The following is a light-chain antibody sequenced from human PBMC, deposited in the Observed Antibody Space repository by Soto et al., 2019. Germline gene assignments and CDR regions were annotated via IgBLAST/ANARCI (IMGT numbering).Light chain of an antibody. Sequence: QSVLTQPPSASGTPGQRGTISCSGSSSNIGSNTVNWYQQLPGTAPKLLIYSNNQRPSGVPDRFSGSKCGTSASLAISGLQSEDEADYYCSAWDDSLNGPVFGGGTQLTVL. V-gene: IGLV1-44*01. CDR1: SSNIGSNT. CDR3: SAWDDSLNGPV. J-gene: IGLJ7*01. CDR2: SNN.